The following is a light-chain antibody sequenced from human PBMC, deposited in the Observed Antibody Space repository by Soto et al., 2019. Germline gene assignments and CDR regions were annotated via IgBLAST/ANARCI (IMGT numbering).Light chain of an antibody. V-gene: IGKV3-15*01. J-gene: IGKJ4*01. CDR2: GAS. CDR1: QSVSSN. CDR3: QQYNNWPLT. Sequence: EIVMTQSQATLSVSPGERDTLSCRASQSVSSNLAWYQQKPGQAPRLLIYGASTRATGIPARFSGSGSGTEFTLTISSLQSEDFAVYYCQQYNNWPLTFGGGTKVDIK.